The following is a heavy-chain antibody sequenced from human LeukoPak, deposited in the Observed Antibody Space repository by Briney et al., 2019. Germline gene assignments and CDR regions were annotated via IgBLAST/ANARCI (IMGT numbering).Heavy chain of an antibody. CDR1: GGTFSSYA. D-gene: IGHD3/OR15-3a*01. CDR3: ARPRPPWDWLLLDY. CDR2: IIPIFGTA. Sequence: ASVKVSCKASGGTFSSYAISWVRQAPGQGLEWMGGIIPIFGTANYARKFQGRVTITADESTSTAYMKLSSLRSEDTAVYYCARPRPPWDWLLLDYWGQGTLVTVSS. J-gene: IGHJ4*02. V-gene: IGHV1-69*13.